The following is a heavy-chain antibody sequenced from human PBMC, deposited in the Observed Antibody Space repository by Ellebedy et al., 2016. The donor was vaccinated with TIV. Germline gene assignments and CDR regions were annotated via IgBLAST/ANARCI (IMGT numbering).Heavy chain of an antibody. D-gene: IGHD4-23*01. Sequence: ASVKVSCKASGYTFTSYYMHWVRQAPGQGLEWMGIINPSGGSTSYAQKFQCRVTMTRDTSTSTVYMELSSLRSEDTAVYYCAREGVWSLYGGNSVGLPELYYFDYWGQGTLVTVSS. V-gene: IGHV1-46*01. J-gene: IGHJ4*02. CDR1: GYTFTSYY. CDR3: AREGVWSLYGGNSVGLPELYYFDY. CDR2: INPSGGST.